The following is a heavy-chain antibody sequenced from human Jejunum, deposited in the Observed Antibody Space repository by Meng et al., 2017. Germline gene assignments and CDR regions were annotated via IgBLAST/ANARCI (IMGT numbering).Heavy chain of an antibody. CDR1: GFTFASSP. CDR2: VSSSVNYK. CDR3: AKDGGVGFTDFDY. Sequence: QGHVVESGGGGVQPGRSLRLSCVASGFTFASSPMHWVRQAPGKGLEWVTVVSSSVNYKYYADSVKGRFTISRDNSKNTLFLEMNSLRPEDTAVYYCAKDGGVGFTDFDYWSQGTLVTVSS. D-gene: IGHD3-16*01. J-gene: IGHJ4*02. V-gene: IGHV3-30*01.